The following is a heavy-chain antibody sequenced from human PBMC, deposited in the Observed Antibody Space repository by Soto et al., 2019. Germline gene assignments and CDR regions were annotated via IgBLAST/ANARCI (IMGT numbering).Heavy chain of an antibody. D-gene: IGHD5-12*01. V-gene: IGHV4-39*01. Sequence: SETLSLTCTFSGGSISSSSYYWGWIRQPPGKGLEWIGTIYYNGSTYYKPSLKSRVTISVDTSKNQFSLRLSSVTAADTAVYYCARQEVASILEYNWFDPWGQGTLVTVSS. CDR3: ARQEVASILEYNWFDP. J-gene: IGHJ5*02. CDR2: IYYNGST. CDR1: GGSISSSSYY.